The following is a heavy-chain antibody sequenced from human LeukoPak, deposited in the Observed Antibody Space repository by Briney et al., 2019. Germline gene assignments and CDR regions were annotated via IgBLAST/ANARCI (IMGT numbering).Heavy chain of an antibody. Sequence: SSETLSLTCTISGGSINSYYWSWIRQPPGKGLEWIGYIYYSGSTNYNPSLASRVTISVDTSKNQFSLNLSSVTAADTAVYYCARAPAGEFDYWGQGTLVTVSS. V-gene: IGHV4-59*01. CDR3: ARAPAGEFDY. CDR2: IYYSGST. J-gene: IGHJ4*02. CDR1: GGSINSYY.